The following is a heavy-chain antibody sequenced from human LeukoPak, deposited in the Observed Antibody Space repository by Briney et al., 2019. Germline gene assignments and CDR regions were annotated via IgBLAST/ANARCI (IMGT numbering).Heavy chain of an antibody. CDR1: GYTLTELS. CDR3: ATLAAVGATGGEDNWFDP. D-gene: IGHD1-26*01. CDR2: FNPEDGET. J-gene: IGHJ5*02. Sequence: EASVKVSCKVSGYTLTELSMHWVRQAPGKGLEWMGGFNPEDGETIYAQKFKGRVTMTEDTSTDTAYMELSSLRSEDTAVYYCATLAAVGATGGEDNWFDPWGQGTLVTVSS. V-gene: IGHV1-24*01.